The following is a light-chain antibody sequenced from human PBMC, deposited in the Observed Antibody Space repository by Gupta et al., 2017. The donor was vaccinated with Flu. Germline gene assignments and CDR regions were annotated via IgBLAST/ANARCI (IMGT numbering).Light chain of an antibody. Sequence: SVTISCTGTSSDVSTYNRVSCYQQPPGKAPNRMFYEVSNRPAGLPGRFAASKAGNTAFLTISAHEGEDAAYYYYTPYTSSNTLVFGAGTKLTVL. V-gene: IGLV2-18*02. CDR2: EVS. CDR3: TPYTSSNTLV. J-gene: IGLJ1*01. CDR1: SSDVSTYNR.